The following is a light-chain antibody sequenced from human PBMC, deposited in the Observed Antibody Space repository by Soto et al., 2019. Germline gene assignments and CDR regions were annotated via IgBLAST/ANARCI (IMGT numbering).Light chain of an antibody. Sequence: QSVLTQPPSASGSPGRSVTISCTGASRDVGGYNFVSWYQQHPGKAPKLLIYEVTKRPSGVPDRFSGSRSGNTASLTVSGLQAEDEADYYCSSYAGSNNIVFGNGTKVTVL. CDR3: SSYAGSNNIV. CDR1: SRDVGGYNF. V-gene: IGLV2-8*01. J-gene: IGLJ1*01. CDR2: EVT.